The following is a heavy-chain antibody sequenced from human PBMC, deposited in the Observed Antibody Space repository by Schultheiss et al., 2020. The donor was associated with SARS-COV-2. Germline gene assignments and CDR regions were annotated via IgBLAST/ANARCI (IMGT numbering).Heavy chain of an antibody. D-gene: IGHD3-22*01. J-gene: IGHJ4*02. Sequence: GESLKISCAASGFTFSSYAMHWVRQAPGKGLEWVAVISYDGSNKYYADSVKGRFTISRDNSKNTLYLQMNSLRAEDTAVYYCASPLGSYYKDYWGQGTLVTVSS. CDR1: GFTFSSYA. CDR2: ISYDGSNK. V-gene: IGHV3-30*04. CDR3: ASPLGSYYKDY.